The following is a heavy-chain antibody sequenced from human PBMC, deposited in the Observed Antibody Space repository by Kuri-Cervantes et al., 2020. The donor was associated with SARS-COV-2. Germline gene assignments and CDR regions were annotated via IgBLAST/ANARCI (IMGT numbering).Heavy chain of an antibody. CDR3: ASSGGYSYGYYPPYYYYGMDV. CDR1: GYSINSGYH. V-gene: IGHV4-38-2*01. J-gene: IGHJ6*02. CDR2: IYDSEST. D-gene: IGHD5-18*01. Sequence: SETLSLTCAVSGYSINSGYHWGWIRQPPGKGLEWIGYIYDSESTNYNPSLQSRVTISVDTSKTQFSLKLSSVTAADTAVYYCASSGGYSYGYYPPYYYYGMDVWGQGTTVTVSS.